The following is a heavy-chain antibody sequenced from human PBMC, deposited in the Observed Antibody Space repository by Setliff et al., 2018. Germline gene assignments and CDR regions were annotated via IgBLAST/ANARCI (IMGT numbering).Heavy chain of an antibody. CDR1: GYSISSGYY. J-gene: IGHJ5*02. CDR2: IYHSGST. Sequence: SETLSLTCTVSGYSISSGYYWGWIRQPPGKGLEWVGSIYHSGSTYYNPSLKSRVTISVDTSKNQFSLKLSSVTAADTAVYYCARRGVGAYDYVCGSSPSDWFDPWGQGTLVTVSS. V-gene: IGHV4-38-2*02. CDR3: ARRGVGAYDYVCGSSPSDWFDP. D-gene: IGHD3-16*01.